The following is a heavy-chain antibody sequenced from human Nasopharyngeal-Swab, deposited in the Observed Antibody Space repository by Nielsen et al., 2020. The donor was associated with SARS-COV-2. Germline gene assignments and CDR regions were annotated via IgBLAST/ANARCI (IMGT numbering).Heavy chain of an antibody. D-gene: IGHD3-10*01. V-gene: IGHV3-48*04. Sequence: GESLKISCAASGFTFSSYSMNWVRQAPGKGLEWVSSISSSGSTIYYADSVKGRFTISRDNAKNSLYLQMNSLRAEDTAVYYCASGKGYYYGSGTFDYWGQGTLVTVSS. CDR2: ISSSGSTI. CDR3: ASGKGYYYGSGTFDY. J-gene: IGHJ4*02. CDR1: GFTFSSYS.